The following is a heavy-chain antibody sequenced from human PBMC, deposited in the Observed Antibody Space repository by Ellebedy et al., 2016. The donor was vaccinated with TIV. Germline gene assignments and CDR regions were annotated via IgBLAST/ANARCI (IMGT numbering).Heavy chain of an antibody. CDR3: ARDINWGKAGDH. V-gene: IGHV3-74*01. CDR1: GFTFSSYW. CDR2: INSDGSST. D-gene: IGHD7-27*01. J-gene: IGHJ4*02. Sequence: GESLKISCAASGFTFSSYWMHWVRQAPGKGLVWVSRINSDGSSTSYADSVKGRFTISRDNSKNTLYLQMNSLRAEDTAVYFCARDINWGKAGDHWGRGTLVTVSS.